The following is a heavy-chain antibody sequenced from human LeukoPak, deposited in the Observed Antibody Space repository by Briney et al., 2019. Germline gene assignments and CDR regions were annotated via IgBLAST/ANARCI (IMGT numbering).Heavy chain of an antibody. Sequence: GGSLRLSCAASGFTFSSYGMHWGRQAPGKGLEWVAVILNDGNSKYYADSVKDRFTISRDNSKNTLNLQMNSLRAEDTALYYCAKDLDSSGFSYWGQGTLVTVSS. V-gene: IGHV3-30*18. CDR1: GFTFSSYG. CDR3: AKDLDSSGFSY. D-gene: IGHD3-22*01. CDR2: ILNDGNSK. J-gene: IGHJ4*02.